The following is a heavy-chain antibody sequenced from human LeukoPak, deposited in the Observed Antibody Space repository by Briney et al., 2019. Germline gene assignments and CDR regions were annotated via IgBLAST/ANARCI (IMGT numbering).Heavy chain of an antibody. CDR3: ARHEALGAIDYYYYGMDV. D-gene: IGHD1-26*01. Sequence: SETLSLTCAVYVESFSDYYWTWIRQPPGRGLEWIGEINHSGSTNYNPSFKSRVTISVDTSKNQFSLKLSSVTAADTAVYYCARHEALGAIDYYYYGMDVWGQGTTVTVSS. CDR2: INHSGST. V-gene: IGHV4-34*01. J-gene: IGHJ6*02. CDR1: VESFSDYY.